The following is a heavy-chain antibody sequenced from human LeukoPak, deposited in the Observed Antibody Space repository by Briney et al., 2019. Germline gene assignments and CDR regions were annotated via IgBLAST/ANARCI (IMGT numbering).Heavy chain of an antibody. J-gene: IGHJ3*01. CDR3: AKSTGTGAFDV. CDR1: GGSFSTFT. CDR2: IIPLLGTG. D-gene: IGHD4-17*01. Sequence: ASVKVSCKASGGSFSTFTITWVRQAPAQGFAFMGGIIPLLGTGDYAQKFQGRVTMTTDESTNTAYMELSRLTSEDTAIYYCAKSTGTGAFDVWGQGTTVAVSS. V-gene: IGHV1-69*16.